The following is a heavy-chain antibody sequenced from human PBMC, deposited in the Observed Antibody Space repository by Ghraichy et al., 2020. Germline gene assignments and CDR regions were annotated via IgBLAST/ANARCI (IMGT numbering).Heavy chain of an antibody. CDR2: IYYSGST. V-gene: IGHV4-39*01. CDR3: ARSHYSGSYPYGLDV. Sequence: SQTLSLTCTVSGGSISTNNDYWGWIRQPPGKGLEWIGSIYYSGSTSYNPSLKSRVTISVDTSKNQFSLKLTSVTAADTALYYCARSHYSGSYPYGLDVWGQGTSVTVSS. J-gene: IGHJ6*02. D-gene: IGHD1-26*01. CDR1: GGSISTNNDY.